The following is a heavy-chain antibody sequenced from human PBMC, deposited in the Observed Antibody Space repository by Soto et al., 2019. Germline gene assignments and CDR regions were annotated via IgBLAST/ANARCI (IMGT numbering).Heavy chain of an antibody. D-gene: IGHD1-20*01. CDR2: IYYSGST. CDR3: ARANWNDVRYYYYGMDV. CDR1: GGSISSGDYY. V-gene: IGHV4-30-4*01. Sequence: QVQLQESGPGLVKPSQTLSLTCTVSGGSISSGDYYWSWIRQPPGKGLEWIGYIYYSGSTYYNPSRKSRVTISVDTSKNQFSLKLSSVTAADTAVYYCARANWNDVRYYYYGMDVWGQGTTVTVSS. J-gene: IGHJ6*02.